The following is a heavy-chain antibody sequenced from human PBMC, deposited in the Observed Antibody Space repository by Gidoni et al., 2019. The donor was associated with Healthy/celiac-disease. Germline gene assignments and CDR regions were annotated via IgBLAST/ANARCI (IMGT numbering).Heavy chain of an antibody. CDR2: ISGSGGST. Sequence: EVQLLESGGGLVQPGGSLRLSCADSGFTFSSYAMSWVRQAPGKGLEWVSAISGSGGSTYYADSVKGRFTISRDNSKNTLYLQMNSLRAEDTAVYYCAIAPDYGDLGSYWGQGTLVTVSS. D-gene: IGHD4-17*01. CDR3: AIAPDYGDLGSY. V-gene: IGHV3-23*01. CDR1: GFTFSSYA. J-gene: IGHJ4*02.